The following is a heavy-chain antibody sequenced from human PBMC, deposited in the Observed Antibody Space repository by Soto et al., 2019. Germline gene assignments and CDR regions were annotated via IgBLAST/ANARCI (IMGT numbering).Heavy chain of an antibody. Sequence: PGXSVRLCCAASGLRMSIYPLRWVNQAPEKGLEWVSAISGSGGSTYYADSVKGRFTISRDNAKNTLYLQMNSLRAEDTAVYYCAKKVGLSYGDYYFDYWGEGTLVTVSS. J-gene: IGHJ4*02. D-gene: IGHD4-17*01. CDR3: AKKVGLSYGDYYFDY. CDR2: ISGSGGST. V-gene: IGHV3-23*01. CDR1: GLRMSIYP.